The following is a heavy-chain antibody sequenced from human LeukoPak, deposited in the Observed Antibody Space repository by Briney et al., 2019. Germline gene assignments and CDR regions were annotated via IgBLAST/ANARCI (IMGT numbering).Heavy chain of an antibody. V-gene: IGHV4-4*07. CDR3: ARGRCGFTRCMLIFHHYYIDV. D-gene: IGHD2-8*01. J-gene: IGHJ6*03. Sequence: PSETLSLTCTVSGGSISSYYWSSIRQPAGKGLEWIGRIYTSGSTNYNPSLKSRVTMSVGTSKNQFSLKLSSVTAADTAVYYCARGRCGFTRCMLIFHHYYIDVWGKGTTVTVSS. CDR2: IYTSGST. CDR1: GGSISSYY.